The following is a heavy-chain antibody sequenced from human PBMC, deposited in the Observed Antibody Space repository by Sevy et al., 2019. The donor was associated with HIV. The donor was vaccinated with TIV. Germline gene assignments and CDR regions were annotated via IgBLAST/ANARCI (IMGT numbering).Heavy chain of an antibody. J-gene: IGHJ6*02. Sequence: GGSLRLSCAVSGFTFRNFWMSWVHQAPGKGLEWMANIRQDGSEKYYVDSVRGRFTISRDNAKNSLFLQLNSLRADDTAIYYCAKSYFGSGTSYGMDLWGRGTTVTVSS. CDR3: AKSYFGSGTSYGMDL. V-gene: IGHV3-7*01. CDR1: GFTFRNFW. CDR2: IRQDGSEK. D-gene: IGHD3-10*01.